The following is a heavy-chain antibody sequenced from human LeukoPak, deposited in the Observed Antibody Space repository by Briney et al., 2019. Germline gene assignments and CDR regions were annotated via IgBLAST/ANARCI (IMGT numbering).Heavy chain of an antibody. V-gene: IGHV4-30-2*01. CDR2: IYHSGST. J-gene: IGHJ3*02. CDR3: AREDTGAFDI. Sequence: SETLSLTCAVSGGSLSSGGYSWSWLRQPPGRGLEWIGYIYHSGSTYYNPSLKSRVTISVDRSKNQFSLKLSSVTAADTAVYYCAREDTGAFDIWGQGTMVTVSS. CDR1: GGSLSSGGYS. D-gene: IGHD1-1*01.